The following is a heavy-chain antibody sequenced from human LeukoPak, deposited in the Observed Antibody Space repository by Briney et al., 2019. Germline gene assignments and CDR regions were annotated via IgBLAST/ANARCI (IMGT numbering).Heavy chain of an antibody. CDR1: GFTFSSYW. J-gene: IGHJ4*02. CDR2: INSDGSST. D-gene: IGHD5-18*01. CDR3: AKGESGYSYGSFDY. Sequence: GGSLRLSCAASGFTFSSYWMHWVRQAPGKGLVWVSRINSDGSSTSYADSVKGRFTISRDNSKNTLYLQMNSLRAEDTAVYYCAKGESGYSYGSFDYWGQGTLVTVSS. V-gene: IGHV3-74*01.